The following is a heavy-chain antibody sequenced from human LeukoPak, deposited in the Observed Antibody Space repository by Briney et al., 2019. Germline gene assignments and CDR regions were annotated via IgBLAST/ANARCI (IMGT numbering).Heavy chain of an antibody. CDR3: AYSSGFLRWFDP. J-gene: IGHJ5*02. Sequence: SETLSLTCTVSGGSISSSSYYWGWIRQPPGKGLEWIGSIYYSGSTYYNPSLKSRVTISVDTSKNQFSLKLSSVTAADTAVYYCAYSSGFLRWFDPGGQGTLVTVSS. D-gene: IGHD6-19*01. CDR2: IYYSGST. CDR1: GGSISSSSYY. V-gene: IGHV4-39*01.